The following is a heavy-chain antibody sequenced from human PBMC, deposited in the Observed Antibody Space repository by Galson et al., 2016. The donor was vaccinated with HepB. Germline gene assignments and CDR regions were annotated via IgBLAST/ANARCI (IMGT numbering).Heavy chain of an antibody. D-gene: IGHD2-15*01. V-gene: IGHV3-7*01. CDR3: ARDSRRKPYGSSQGGVLDY. Sequence: SLRLSCAASGFTFSSYWMSWVRQAPGKGLEWVANIKQDGSEKYYVDSVKGRFTISRDNAKNSLFLQMNSLRAEDTAVYYCARDSRRKPYGSSQGGVLDYWGQGTLVTVAS. J-gene: IGHJ4*02. CDR1: GFTFSSYW. CDR2: IKQDGSEK.